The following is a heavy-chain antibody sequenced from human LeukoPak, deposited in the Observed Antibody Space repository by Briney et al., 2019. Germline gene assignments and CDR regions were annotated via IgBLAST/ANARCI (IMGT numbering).Heavy chain of an antibody. CDR2: IYSGGST. CDR1: GFTVSSNY. Sequence: PGGSLRLSCAASGFTVSSNYMSWVRQAPGKGLEWVSVIYSGGSTYYTDSVKGRFTISRDNSKNTLYLQMNSLRAEDTAVYYCASGNADYYGSGSYYTYYYYMDVWGKGTTVTISS. V-gene: IGHV3-53*01. CDR3: ASGNADYYGSGSYYTYYYYMDV. J-gene: IGHJ6*03. D-gene: IGHD3-10*01.